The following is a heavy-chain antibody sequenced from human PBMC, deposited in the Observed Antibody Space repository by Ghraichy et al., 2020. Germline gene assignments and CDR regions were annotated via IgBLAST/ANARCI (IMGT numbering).Heavy chain of an antibody. Sequence: SGPTLVKPTQTLTLTCTFSGFSLSTSGMCVSWIRQPPGKALEWLALIDWDDDKYYSTSLKTRLTISKDTSKNQVVLTMTNMDPVDTATYYCARIRTAMERGENYYYYYGMDVWGQGTTVTVSS. J-gene: IGHJ6*02. D-gene: IGHD5-18*01. CDR2: IDWDDDK. CDR3: ARIRTAMERGENYYYYYGMDV. V-gene: IGHV2-70*01. CDR1: GFSLSTSGMC.